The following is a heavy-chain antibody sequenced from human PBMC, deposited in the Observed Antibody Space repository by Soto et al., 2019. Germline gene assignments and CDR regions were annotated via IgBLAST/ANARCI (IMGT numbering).Heavy chain of an antibody. D-gene: IGHD3-16*01. Sequence: QVQLRESGPGLVKPSQTLSLTCTVSGGSISSGDYYWNWIRQPPGKGLEWIGFIFNTGSTYYNPSLKSRLTISVDMSKNQFALRLTSVTAADTAVYYCARNDYDYVWESPGGDAFDIWGQGTMVTVSS. V-gene: IGHV4-30-4*01. CDR3: ARNDYDYVWESPGGDAFDI. CDR1: GGSISSGDYY. CDR2: IFNTGST. J-gene: IGHJ3*02.